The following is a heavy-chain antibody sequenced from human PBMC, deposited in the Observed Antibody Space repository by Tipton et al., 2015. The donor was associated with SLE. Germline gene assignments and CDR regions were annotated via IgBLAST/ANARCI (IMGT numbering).Heavy chain of an antibody. CDR1: GGSITTRSYY. J-gene: IGHJ4*02. D-gene: IGHD4/OR15-4a*01. V-gene: IGHV4-61*05. Sequence: TLSLTCIVSGGSITTRSYYWGWIRQPPGKGLELIGYIYYSGSTNYNPSLKSRVTISVDTSKNQFSLKLTSVTAADTAVYYCTRGHGARYYFDFWGQGTLVTVSS. CDR2: IYYSGST. CDR3: TRGHGARYYFDF.